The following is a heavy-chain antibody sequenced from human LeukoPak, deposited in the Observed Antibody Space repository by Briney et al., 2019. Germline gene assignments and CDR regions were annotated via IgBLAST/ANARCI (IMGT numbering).Heavy chain of an antibody. V-gene: IGHV1-69*13. D-gene: IGHD4-11*01. CDR2: IIPIFGTA. CDR3: ARDRGTRDYSNYYYGMDV. CDR1: GGTFSSYA. J-gene: IGHJ6*02. Sequence: AASVKVSCKASGGTFSSYAISWVRQAPGQGLEWMGGIIPIFGTANYAQKFQGRVTITADESTSTAYMELSSLRSEDTAVYYCARDRGTRDYSNYYYGMDVWGQGTTVTVSS.